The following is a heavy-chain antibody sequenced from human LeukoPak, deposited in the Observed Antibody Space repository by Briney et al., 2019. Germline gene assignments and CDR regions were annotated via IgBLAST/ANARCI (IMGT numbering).Heavy chain of an antibody. J-gene: IGHJ1*01. D-gene: IGHD2-2*01. CDR1: GFTCMNHW. CDR3: ARDQRVRGRPDFAQ. Sequence: PGGSLRLSRSASGFTCMNHWLHWVRQTPGKGLVWVSRISSDGSSTTYADSVKGRFTITIDNAKNTLYLQMNNLRAEDTAMYYCARDQRVRGRPDFAQWGRDTRVIVSS. V-gene: IGHV3-74*03. CDR2: ISSDGSST.